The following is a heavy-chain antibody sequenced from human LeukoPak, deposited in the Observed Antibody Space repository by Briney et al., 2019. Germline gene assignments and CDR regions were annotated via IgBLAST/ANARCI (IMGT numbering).Heavy chain of an antibody. J-gene: IGHJ4*02. CDR2: VYASGST. Sequence: SETLSLTCTVSGDFASSYYWSWIRQFPGKGLEWIGYVYASGSTNYNPSLKSRVSMSMDTSKNQFSLKMRSVTAANTAVYYCVSSEFDYWGQGILVTVSS. CDR1: GDFASSYY. CDR3: VSSEFDY. V-gene: IGHV4-4*08. D-gene: IGHD6-19*01.